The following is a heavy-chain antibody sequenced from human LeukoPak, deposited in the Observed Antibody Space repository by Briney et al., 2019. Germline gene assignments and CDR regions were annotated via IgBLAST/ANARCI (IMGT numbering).Heavy chain of an antibody. CDR1: GYTFTGYY. J-gene: IGHJ4*02. V-gene: IGHV1-46*01. D-gene: IGHD6-19*01. CDR2: INPSGGST. CDR3: ARVKSTGAVAGTPFDY. Sequence: ASVKVSCKASGYTFTGYYMHWVRQAPGQGLEWMGIINPSGGSTSYAQKFQGRVTMTRDTSTSTVYMELSSLRSEDTAVYYCARVKSTGAVAGTPFDYWGQGTLVTVSS.